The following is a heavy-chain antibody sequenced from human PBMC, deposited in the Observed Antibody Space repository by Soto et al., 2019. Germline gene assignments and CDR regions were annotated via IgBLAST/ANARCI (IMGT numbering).Heavy chain of an antibody. CDR1: GGSISSSSYY. V-gene: IGHV4-39*01. D-gene: IGHD4-17*01. Sequence: LSLTCTVSGGSISSSSYYWGWIRQPPGKGLEWIGSIYYSGSTYYNPSLKSRVTISVDTSKNQFSLKLSSVTAADTAVYYCARSPRGYGDYDVRFGTRFDPWGQGTLVTVSS. J-gene: IGHJ5*02. CDR3: ARSPRGYGDYDVRFGTRFDP. CDR2: IYYSGST.